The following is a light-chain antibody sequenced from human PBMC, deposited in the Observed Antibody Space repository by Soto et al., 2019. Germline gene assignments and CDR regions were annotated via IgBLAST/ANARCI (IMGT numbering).Light chain of an antibody. CDR1: QSVSSY. V-gene: IGKV3-11*01. CDR2: DAS. Sequence: EIVLTQSQATLSLSPGERDTLSCRASQSVSSYLAWYQQKPGQAPRLLIYDASNRATGIPARFSGSGSGTDFTLTISSLEPEDFAVYYCQQRSNWPPWTFGQGTKVEIK. J-gene: IGKJ1*01. CDR3: QQRSNWPPWT.